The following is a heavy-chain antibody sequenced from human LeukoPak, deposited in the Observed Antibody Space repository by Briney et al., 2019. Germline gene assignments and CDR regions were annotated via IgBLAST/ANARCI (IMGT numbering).Heavy chain of an antibody. V-gene: IGHV4-30-2*05. CDR2: IYYSGST. CDR1: GGSISSGGYS. Sequence: SETLSLTCAVSGGSISSGGYSWSWIRQPPGKGLEWIGYIYYSGSTYYNPSLKSRVTISVDTSKNQFSLKLSSVTAADTAVYYCANLHYYDSSGYYNWGQGTLVTVSS. D-gene: IGHD3-22*01. J-gene: IGHJ4*02. CDR3: ANLHYYDSSGYYN.